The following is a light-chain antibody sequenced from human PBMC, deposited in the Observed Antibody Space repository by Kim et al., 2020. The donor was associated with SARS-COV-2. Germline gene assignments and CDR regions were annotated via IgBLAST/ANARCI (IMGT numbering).Light chain of an antibody. CDR1: QTITSY. J-gene: IGKJ5*01. V-gene: IGKV1-39*01. CDR2: TTS. CDR3: QQSLSTPVT. Sequence: DIQLTQSPSSLSASVGDRVTITCRASQTITSYLNWYQQKPGKAPELLIYTTSSLQSVVPSRFSGSGFGTEFSLTISSLQPEDFATYFCQQSLSTPVTFGQGTRLEIK.